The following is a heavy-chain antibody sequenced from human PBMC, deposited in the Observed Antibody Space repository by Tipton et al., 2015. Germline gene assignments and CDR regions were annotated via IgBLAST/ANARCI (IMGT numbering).Heavy chain of an antibody. CDR1: GYSISSGYY. CDR2: IFHSGST. Sequence: TLSLTCAVSGYSISSGYYWGWIRQPPGEGLEWIGSIFHSGSTFYNPSLERRVTISVHTSKKQFSQKLSSVTAADTAVYFCARGRGWRVFDYWGQGTLATVSS. CDR3: ARGRGWRVFDY. V-gene: IGHV4-38-2*01. D-gene: IGHD3-10*01. J-gene: IGHJ4*02.